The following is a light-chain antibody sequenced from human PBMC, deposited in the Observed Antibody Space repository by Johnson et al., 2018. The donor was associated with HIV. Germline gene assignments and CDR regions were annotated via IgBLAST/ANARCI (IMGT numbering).Light chain of an antibody. V-gene: IGLV1-51*01. J-gene: IGLJ1*01. Sequence: TQPPSVSAAPGQKVTISCSGSSSNIGNNYVSWYQQLPHTAPKLLISDNNKRPSGIPDRFSGSKSGTSATLGITGLQTGDEADYYCGTWDSSLRVGFFGTGTKVTVL. CDR1: SSNIGNNY. CDR3: GTWDSSLRVGF. CDR2: DNN.